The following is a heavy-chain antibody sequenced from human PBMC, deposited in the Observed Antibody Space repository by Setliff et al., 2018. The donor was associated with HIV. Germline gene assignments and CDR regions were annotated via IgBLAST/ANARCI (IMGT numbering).Heavy chain of an antibody. CDR1: GGSFSGYY. Sequence: PSETLSLTCAVYGGSFSGYYWTWIRQPPGKRLEWLGSVYQSGSTSYNPSLSSRLTISVDTSKNQVSLRLSSVTAADTGVYYCARHGDPPGTSWIFYYYYMDLWGGGTTVTVSS. V-gene: IGHV4-34*01. CDR2: VYQSGST. J-gene: IGHJ6*03. CDR3: ARHGDPPGTSWIFYYYYMDL. D-gene: IGHD3-10*01.